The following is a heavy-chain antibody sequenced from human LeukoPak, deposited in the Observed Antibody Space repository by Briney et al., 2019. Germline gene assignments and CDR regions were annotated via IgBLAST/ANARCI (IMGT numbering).Heavy chain of an antibody. V-gene: IGHV3-30*18. CDR3: AKCGGSGCLHLVGPADY. CDR2: ISYDGSNK. D-gene: IGHD6-19*01. J-gene: IGHJ4*02. Sequence: TGGSLRLSCAASGFTFSSYGMHWVRQAPGKGLEWVAVISYDGSNKYYVDSVKGRFTISRDNSKNTLYLQMNSLRAEDTAVYYCAKCGGSGCLHLVGPADYWGQGTLVTVSS. CDR1: GFTFSSYG.